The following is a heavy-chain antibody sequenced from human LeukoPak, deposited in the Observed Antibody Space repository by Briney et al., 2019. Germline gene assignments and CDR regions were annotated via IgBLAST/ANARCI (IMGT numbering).Heavy chain of an antibody. J-gene: IGHJ4*02. D-gene: IGHD3-22*01. CDR1: GGSISSYY. V-gene: IGHV4-59*01. CDR3: AREQGIYYYDSSGFDY. CDR2: IYYSGST. Sequence: SETLSLTCTVPGGSISSYYWSWIRQPPGKGLEWIGYIYYSGSTNYNPSLKSRVTISVDTSKNQFSLKLSSVTAADTAVYYCAREQGIYYYDSSGFDYWGQGTLVAVSS.